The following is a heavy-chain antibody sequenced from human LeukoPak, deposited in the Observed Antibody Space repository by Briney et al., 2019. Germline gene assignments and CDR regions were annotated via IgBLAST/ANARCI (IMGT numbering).Heavy chain of an antibody. D-gene: IGHD5-18*01. CDR2: MHPTGGST. V-gene: IGHV1-46*01. J-gene: IGHJ5*02. CDR1: GYTFSGHY. CDR3: ARDDFDTAMVYNFFDP. Sequence: GASVKVSCKASGYTFSGHYIHWVRQAPGQGLEWMGVMHPTGGSTNYAQKFQGRVTMTRDTSTSTVYMELRGLTPEDTAVYYCARDDFDTAMVYNFFDPWGPGTLVTVSS.